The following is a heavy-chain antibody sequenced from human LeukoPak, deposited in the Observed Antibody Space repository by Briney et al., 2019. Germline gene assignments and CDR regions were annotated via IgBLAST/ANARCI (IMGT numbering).Heavy chain of an antibody. Sequence: GGSLRLSCAASGFTFSSYAMSWVRQAPGKGLEWVSAISGSGGNPYYADSVKGRFTISRDNSKNTLFLQMNSLRAEDTAVYYCARNLGVIVPAAAFDYWGQGTLVTVSS. V-gene: IGHV3-23*01. CDR2: ISGSGGNP. CDR3: ARNLGVIVPAAAFDY. J-gene: IGHJ4*02. CDR1: GFTFSSYA. D-gene: IGHD2-2*01.